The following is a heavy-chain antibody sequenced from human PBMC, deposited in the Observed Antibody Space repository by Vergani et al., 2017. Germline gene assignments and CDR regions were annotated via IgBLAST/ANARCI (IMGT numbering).Heavy chain of an antibody. D-gene: IGHD1-26*01. CDR2: ISAYNGDA. V-gene: IGHV1-18*01. Sequence: QIQLVQSGAEVKKPGASVKVSCKASGYTFTTYGISWVRQAPGQGLEWMGWISAYNGDANYAQKLQGRVTMTTDTSTSTAYMELRSLRSDDTAVYYCAREVGSYYPRSHYYYGMDVWGQGTTVTVSS. J-gene: IGHJ6*02. CDR1: GYTFTTYG. CDR3: AREVGSYYPRSHYYYGMDV.